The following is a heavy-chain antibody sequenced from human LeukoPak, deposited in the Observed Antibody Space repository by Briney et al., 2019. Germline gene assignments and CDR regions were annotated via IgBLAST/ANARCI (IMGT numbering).Heavy chain of an antibody. D-gene: IGHD1-26*01. V-gene: IGHV3-7*01. Sequence: SGGSLRLSCAAPGFTFSSYWMSWVRQAPGKGLEWVANIKQDGSEKNYVDSVKGRFTISRDNAKNSLYLQMNSLRVEDTAVYYCARQELIGDWFDPWGQGTLVTVSS. CDR1: GFTFSSYW. CDR3: ARQELIGDWFDP. J-gene: IGHJ5*02. CDR2: IKQDGSEK.